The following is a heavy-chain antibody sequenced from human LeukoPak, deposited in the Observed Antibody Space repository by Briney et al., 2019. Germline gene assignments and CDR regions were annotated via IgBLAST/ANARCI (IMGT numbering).Heavy chain of an antibody. D-gene: IGHD1-26*01. Sequence: GGSLRLSRTASGFNFSYYAMHWVRQAPGKGLAWVALIWFDGSNDYYEASVKGRFTISRDNSKDTVFLQMNSLTVDDTAVYYWERLVGGTTSATDYWGQGSLVSVS. V-gene: IGHV3-33*01. CDR3: ERLVGGTTSATDY. CDR2: IWFDGSND. CDR1: GFNFSYYA. J-gene: IGHJ4*02.